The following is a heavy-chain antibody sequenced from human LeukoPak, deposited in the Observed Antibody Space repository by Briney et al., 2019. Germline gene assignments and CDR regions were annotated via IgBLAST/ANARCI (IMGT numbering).Heavy chain of an antibody. CDR2: ISSSSSYI. Sequence: NSGGSLRLSCAASGFTFSSYSMNWVRQAPGKGLEWVSSISSSSSYIYYADSVKGRFTISRDNAKNSLYLQMNSLRAEDTALYHCARSKGSLPRVFDYWGQGTLVTVSS. CDR3: ARSKGSLPRVFDY. D-gene: IGHD1-26*01. CDR1: GFTFSSYS. V-gene: IGHV3-21*04. J-gene: IGHJ4*02.